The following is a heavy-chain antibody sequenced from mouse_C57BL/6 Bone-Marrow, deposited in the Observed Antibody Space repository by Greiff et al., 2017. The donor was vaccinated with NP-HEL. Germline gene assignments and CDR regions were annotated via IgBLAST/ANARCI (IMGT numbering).Heavy chain of an antibody. V-gene: IGHV5-16*01. J-gene: IGHJ3*01. CDR2: INYDGSST. Sequence: EVQVVESEGGLVQPGSSMKLSCTASGFTFSDYYMAWVRQVPEKGLEWVANINYDGSSTYYLDPLKSRFIISRDNAKNILYLQMSSLKSEDTATYYCARDSWFAYWGQGTLVTVSA. CDR3: ARDSWFAY. CDR1: GFTFSDYY.